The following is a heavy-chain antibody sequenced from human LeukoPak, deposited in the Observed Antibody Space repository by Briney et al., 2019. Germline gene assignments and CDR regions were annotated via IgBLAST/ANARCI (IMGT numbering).Heavy chain of an antibody. CDR3: ARRPILYNNWFDP. CDR1: GGSISSGSYY. V-gene: IGHV4-61*02. CDR2: IYTSGST. D-gene: IGHD2-8*01. Sequence: PSQTLSLTCTVSGGSISSGSYYWSWIRQPAGKGLEWIGRIYTSGSTNYNPSLKSRVTISVDTSKNQFSLKLSSVTAADTAVYYCARRPILYNNWFDPWGQGTLVTVSS. J-gene: IGHJ5*02.